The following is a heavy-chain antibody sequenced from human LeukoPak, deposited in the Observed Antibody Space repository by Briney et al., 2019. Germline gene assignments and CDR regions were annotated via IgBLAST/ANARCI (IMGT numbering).Heavy chain of an antibody. D-gene: IGHD3-3*01. CDR3: ASRDPAEGFLQWLPDS. J-gene: IGHJ4*02. CDR2: INPNSGGT. Sequence: GASVKVSCKPSGYTFTGYYMHWVRQAPGQGLEWMGRINPNSGGTNYAQKFHDRVTTTRDTSISTAYMELRRLRSDDTAVYYCASRDPAEGFLQWLPDSWGQGTLVTVSS. V-gene: IGHV1-2*06. CDR1: GYTFTGYY.